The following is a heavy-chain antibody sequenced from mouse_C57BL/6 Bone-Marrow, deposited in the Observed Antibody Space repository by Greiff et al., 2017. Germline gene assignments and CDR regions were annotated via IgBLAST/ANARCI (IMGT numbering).Heavy chain of an antibody. CDR3: TTYYGSSGGYFDY. Sequence: VQLQQSGAELVRPGASVKLSCTASGFNIKDDYMHWVKQRPEQGLEWIGWIDPENGDTEYASKFQGKATITAYTSSNTAYLQLSSLTSEDTAVYYCTTYYGSSGGYFDYWGQGTTLTVSS. V-gene: IGHV14-4*01. J-gene: IGHJ2*01. CDR1: GFNIKDDY. CDR2: IDPENGDT. D-gene: IGHD1-1*01.